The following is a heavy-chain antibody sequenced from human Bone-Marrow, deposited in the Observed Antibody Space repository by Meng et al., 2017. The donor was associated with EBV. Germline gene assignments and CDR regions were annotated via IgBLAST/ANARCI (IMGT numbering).Heavy chain of an antibody. V-gene: IGHV1-69*01. Sequence: QVQVVQSGAGVKNAGSAMKVSCKASGGTFSSYAISWVRQAPGQGLEWMGGIIPIFGTANYAQKFQGRVTITADESTSTAYMELSSLRSEDTAVYYCARDPGYAGYFDYWGQGTLVTVSS. CDR2: IIPIFGTA. CDR3: ARDPGYAGYFDY. D-gene: IGHD5-12*01. J-gene: IGHJ4*02. CDR1: GGTFSSYA.